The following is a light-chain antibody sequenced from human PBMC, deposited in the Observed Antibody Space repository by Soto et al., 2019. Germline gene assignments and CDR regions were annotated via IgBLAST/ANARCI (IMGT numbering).Light chain of an antibody. J-gene: IGLJ2*01. Sequence: QSALTQPPSASGSPGQSVTISCTGTSSDVGGYNYVSWYQQHPGKALKLMIYEVSKRPSGVPDRFSGSKSGNTASLTVSGLQAEDEADYYCSSYAGSNSYVVFGGGTKLTVL. CDR1: SSDVGGYNY. CDR2: EVS. V-gene: IGLV2-8*01. CDR3: SSYAGSNSYVV.